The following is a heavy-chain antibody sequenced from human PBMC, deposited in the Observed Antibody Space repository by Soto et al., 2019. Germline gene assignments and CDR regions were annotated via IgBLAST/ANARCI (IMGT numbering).Heavy chain of an antibody. J-gene: IGHJ4*02. V-gene: IGHV3-23*01. D-gene: IGHD1-26*01. CDR2: ISGSGGST. CDR3: AKDVFAGVGPQNDY. Sequence: GGSLRLSCAASGFTFSSYAMSWVRQAPGKGLEWVSGISGSGGSTYYADSVKGRFTISRDNSKNTLYLQMNSLRAEDTAVYYCAKDVFAGVGPQNDYWGQGTLVTVSS. CDR1: GFTFSSYA.